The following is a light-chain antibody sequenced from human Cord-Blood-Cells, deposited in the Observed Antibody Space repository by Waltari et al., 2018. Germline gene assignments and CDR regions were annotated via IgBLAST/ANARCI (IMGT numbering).Light chain of an antibody. CDR1: NIGSKS. CDR2: YDS. CDR3: QVWDSSSDHPV. J-gene: IGLJ2*01. Sequence: SSVLTQPPSVSVAPGQTARITCGGNNIGSKSVHWYQQKPGQAPVLVIYYDSDRPSGIPERFSGSNSGNTATLTISRVEAGDEADYYCQVWDSSSDHPVFGGGTKLTVL. V-gene: IGLV3-21*04.